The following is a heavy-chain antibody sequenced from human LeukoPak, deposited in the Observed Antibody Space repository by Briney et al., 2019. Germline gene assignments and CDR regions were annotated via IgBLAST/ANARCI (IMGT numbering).Heavy chain of an antibody. CDR3: ARSTSDYYDSSGYYPLFDY. Sequence: SETLSLTCAVSGGSISSSNWWSWVRPPPGKGLEWFGEIYHSGSTNYNPSLKSRVTISVDRSKNQFSLKLSSVTAADTAVYYCARSTSDYYDSSGYYPLFDYWGQGTLVTVSS. D-gene: IGHD3-22*01. CDR1: GGSISSSNW. V-gene: IGHV4-4*02. CDR2: IYHSGST. J-gene: IGHJ4*02.